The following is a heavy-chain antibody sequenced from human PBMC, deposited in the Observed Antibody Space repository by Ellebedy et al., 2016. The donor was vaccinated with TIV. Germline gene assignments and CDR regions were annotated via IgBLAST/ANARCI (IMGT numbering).Heavy chain of an antibody. V-gene: IGHV3-48*03. Sequence: GESLKISCAASGFRFSNSEMIWVRQPPGKGLQWVAYISSRGGAIYYADSVKGRFTISRYNDKRSLSLQMSSLRVEDSAVYFCARRGTSFYFDSWGQGTLVTVSS. CDR2: ISSRGGAI. CDR3: ARRGTSFYFDS. J-gene: IGHJ4*02. CDR1: GFRFSNSE. D-gene: IGHD1-1*01.